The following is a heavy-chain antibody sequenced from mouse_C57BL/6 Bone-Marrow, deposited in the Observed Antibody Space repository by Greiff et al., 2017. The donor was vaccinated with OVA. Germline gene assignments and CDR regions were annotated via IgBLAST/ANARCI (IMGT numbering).Heavy chain of an antibody. CDR2: INPYNGGT. CDR1: GYTFTDYY. J-gene: IGHJ4*01. CDR3: ARKGVVATFYAMDY. Sequence: LMESGPVLVKPGASVKMSCKASGYTFTDYYMNWVKQSHGKSLEWIGVINPYNGGTSYNQKFKGKATLTVDKSSSTAYMELNSLTSEDSAVYYCARKGVVATFYAMDYWGQGTSVTVSS. D-gene: IGHD1-1*01. V-gene: IGHV1-19*01.